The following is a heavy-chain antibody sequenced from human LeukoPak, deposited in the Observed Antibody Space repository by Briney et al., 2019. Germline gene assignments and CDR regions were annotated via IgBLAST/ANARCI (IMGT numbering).Heavy chain of an antibody. CDR1: GYTFTSYG. D-gene: IGHD3-3*01. Sequence: ASVKVSCKAPGYTFTSYGISWVRQAPGQGLEWMGWISAYNGNTNYAQKLQGRVTMTTDTSTSTAYMELRSLRSDDTAVYYCARGGYDFWSGYYLDYWGQGTLVTVSS. J-gene: IGHJ4*02. CDR3: ARGGYDFWSGYYLDY. V-gene: IGHV1-18*01. CDR2: ISAYNGNT.